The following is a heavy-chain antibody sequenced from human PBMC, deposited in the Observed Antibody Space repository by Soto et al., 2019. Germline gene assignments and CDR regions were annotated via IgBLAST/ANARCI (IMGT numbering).Heavy chain of an antibody. CDR2: IYSGGST. Sequence: GGSLRLSCAASGFTVSSNYMSWVHQAPGKGLEWVSVIYSGGSTYYADSVKGRFTISRDNSKNTLYLQMNSLRAEDTAVYYCARENGKRDYYYYMDVWGKGTTVTVSS. CDR3: ARENGKRDYYYYMDV. D-gene: IGHD1-26*01. CDR1: GFTVSSNY. J-gene: IGHJ6*03. V-gene: IGHV3-53*01.